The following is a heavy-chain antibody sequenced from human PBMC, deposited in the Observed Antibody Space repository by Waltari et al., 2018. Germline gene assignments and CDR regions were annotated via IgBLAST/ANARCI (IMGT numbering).Heavy chain of an antibody. CDR1: GFTFSNFG. V-gene: IGHV3-30*02. CDR3: AKDAFGNTYLDF. Sequence: QVNLVESGGGVVQPGGSLRLSCATSGFTFSNFGMHGVRQAPGKGLGWVAIILFDGSEKFYADSVGGRVTIDRDNSERALYLDMDSLRLDDTAMYYCAKDAFGNTYLDFWGQGTLVTVSS. D-gene: IGHD2-2*02. J-gene: IGHJ4*02. CDR2: ILFDGSEK.